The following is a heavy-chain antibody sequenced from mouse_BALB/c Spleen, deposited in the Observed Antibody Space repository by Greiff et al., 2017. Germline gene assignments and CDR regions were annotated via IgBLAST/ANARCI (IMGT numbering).Heavy chain of an antibody. J-gene: IGHJ2*01. Sequence: EVKVVESGGGLVQPGGSLRLSCATSGFTFTDYYMSWVRQPPGKALEWLGFIRNKANGYTTEYSASVKGRFTISKDNSPIILYLQMNTLRAVDSASCYSARAPNWDFDYWGQGTTLTVSS. CDR2: IRNKANGYTT. D-gene: IGHD4-1*01. CDR3: ARAPNWDFDY. V-gene: IGHV7-3*02. CDR1: GFTFTDYY.